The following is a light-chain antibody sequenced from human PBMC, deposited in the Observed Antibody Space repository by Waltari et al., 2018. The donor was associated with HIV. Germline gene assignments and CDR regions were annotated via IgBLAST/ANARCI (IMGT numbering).Light chain of an antibody. CDR3: LLSFNGVVV. CDR2: DTS. CDR1: TGAVTSGHC. J-gene: IGLJ2*01. Sequence: QAVVTQEPSLPVSPGGTVTLPCASSTGAVTSGHCPYWFQRRPGQAPKTLLYDTSNRHSWTPARFSGSLLGDKAALTLTGAQFEDEADYFCLLSFNGVVVFGGGTSLTVL. V-gene: IGLV7-46*01.